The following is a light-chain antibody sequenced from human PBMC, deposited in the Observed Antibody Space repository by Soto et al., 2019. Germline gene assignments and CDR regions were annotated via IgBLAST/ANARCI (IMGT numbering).Light chain of an antibody. J-gene: IGKJ4*01. V-gene: IGKV1-5*03. CDR1: ESIRAL. Sequence: DIQMTQSPSSLSASVGDRVTVTCRASESIRALLAWYQQKPGKAPKLLIYKASNLESGVPSRFSGSGSGTEFALTISSLQPDDFATYYCQQYNSYSPLTFGGGTKVDI. CDR2: KAS. CDR3: QQYNSYSPLT.